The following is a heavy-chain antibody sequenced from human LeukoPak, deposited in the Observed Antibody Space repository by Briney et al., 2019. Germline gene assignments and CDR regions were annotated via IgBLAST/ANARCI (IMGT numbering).Heavy chain of an antibody. CDR3: ARRGSCFGSSCSLDY. V-gene: IGHV4-59*01. CDR2: IYYSGST. D-gene: IGHD6-13*01. Sequence: PSETLSLTCTVSGGSISSYYWSWIRQPPGKGLEWIGYIYYSGSTNYNPSLKSRVTISVDTSKNQFSLKLSSVTAADTAVYYCARRGSCFGSSCSLDYWGQGTLVTVSS. CDR1: GGSISSYY. J-gene: IGHJ4*02.